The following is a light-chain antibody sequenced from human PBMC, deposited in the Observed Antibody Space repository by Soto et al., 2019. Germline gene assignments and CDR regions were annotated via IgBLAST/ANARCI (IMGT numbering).Light chain of an antibody. J-gene: IGKJ1*01. CDR3: MQALQTPPT. CDR1: QSLLQSNGYNY. Sequence: DIVMTQSPLSLPVIPGEPASISCRSSQSLLQSNGYNYLDWYLQKPGQSPQLLIYFGSNRAYGVSDRFSGSGSNKDFTLKISSVEASDVGVYYCMQALQTPPTFGQGTKVEIK. CDR2: FGS. V-gene: IGKV2-28*01.